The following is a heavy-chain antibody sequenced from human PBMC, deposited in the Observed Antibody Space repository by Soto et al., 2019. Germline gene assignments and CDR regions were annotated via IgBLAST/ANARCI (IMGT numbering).Heavy chain of an antibody. CDR3: ARVEGHIVVVVAAPYYYYSGMDV. V-gene: IGHV1-18*01. Sequence: GASVKGCCKASGYTFTSYGISWVRQAPGQGLEWMGWISAYNGNTNYAQKLQGRVTMTTDTSTSTAYMELRSLRSDDTAVYYCARVEGHIVVVVAAPYYYYSGMDVSGHGTTVTVSS. J-gene: IGHJ6*02. D-gene: IGHD2-15*01. CDR2: ISAYNGNT. CDR1: GYTFTSYG.